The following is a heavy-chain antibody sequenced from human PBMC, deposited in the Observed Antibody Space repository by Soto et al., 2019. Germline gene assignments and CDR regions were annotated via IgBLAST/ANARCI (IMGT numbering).Heavy chain of an antibody. CDR2: IYHSGST. Sequence: QLQLQESGSGLVKPSQTLSLTCAVSGGSISSGGYSWSWIRQPPGKVLEWIGYIYHSGSTYYNPSLKSRVTISVDRSKNQFSLKLSSVTAADTAVYYCARGGNSGSDGGPYFDYWGQGTLVTVSS. J-gene: IGHJ4*02. CDR3: ARGGNSGSDGGPYFDY. D-gene: IGHD5-12*01. V-gene: IGHV4-30-2*01. CDR1: GGSISSGGYS.